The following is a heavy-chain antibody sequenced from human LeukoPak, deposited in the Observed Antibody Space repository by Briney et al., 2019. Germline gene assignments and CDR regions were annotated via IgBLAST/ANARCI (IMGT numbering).Heavy chain of an antibody. D-gene: IGHD4-11*01. CDR3: ARVSGHYSNHMWGALDY. CDR1: GFTFSSYS. V-gene: IGHV3-21*01. CDR2: ISSSSSYI. J-gene: IGHJ4*02. Sequence: PGGSLRLSCAASGFTFSSYSMNWVRQAPGKGLEWVSSISSSSSYIYYADSVKGRLTISRDNAKNSLYLQMNSLRTEDTAVYYCARVSGHYSNHMWGALDYWGQGTLVTVSS.